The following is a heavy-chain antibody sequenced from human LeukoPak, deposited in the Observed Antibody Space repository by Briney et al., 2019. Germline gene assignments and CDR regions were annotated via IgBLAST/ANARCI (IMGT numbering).Heavy chain of an antibody. Sequence: GGSLRLSCAASGFTFSSYAMSWVRQAPGKGLEWVSAISGSGGSTYYADSVKGRFTISRDNSKNTLYLQMNSLRAEDTAVYYCAKAGTRHCTNGVCYTGGFDYYYYMDVWGKGTTVTVSS. CDR3: AKAGTRHCTNGVCYTGGFDYYYYMDV. CDR2: ISGSGGST. J-gene: IGHJ6*03. D-gene: IGHD2-8*01. V-gene: IGHV3-23*01. CDR1: GFTFSSYA.